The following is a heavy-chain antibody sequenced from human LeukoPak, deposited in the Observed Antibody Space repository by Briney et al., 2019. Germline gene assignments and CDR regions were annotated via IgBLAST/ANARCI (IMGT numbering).Heavy chain of an antibody. J-gene: IGHJ4*02. V-gene: IGHV3-21*01. CDR1: GFTFSSYS. Sequence: GGSLRLSCAASGFTFSSYSMNWVRQAPGKGLGWVSSISSSSSYIYYADSVKGRFIISRDNAKNSLYLQMNSLRAEDTAVYYCAREGYTTVTFDYWGQGTLVTVSS. CDR2: ISSSSSYI. CDR3: AREGYTTVTFDY. D-gene: IGHD4-17*01.